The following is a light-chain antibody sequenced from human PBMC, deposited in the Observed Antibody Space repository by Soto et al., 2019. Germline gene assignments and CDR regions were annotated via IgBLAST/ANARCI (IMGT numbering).Light chain of an antibody. CDR2: DDS. V-gene: IGLV3-21*02. CDR1: NIGSKS. Sequence: SYELTQTPSVSVAQGQTARIHCGGNNIGSKSVHWYQQKPGQAPVLGVYDDSDPPSGIPERFSGSNSGNTATLTISRVEAGDEGDSYCQVWDSSSDLGVFGGGTQLTVL. J-gene: IGLJ2*01. CDR3: QVWDSSSDLGV.